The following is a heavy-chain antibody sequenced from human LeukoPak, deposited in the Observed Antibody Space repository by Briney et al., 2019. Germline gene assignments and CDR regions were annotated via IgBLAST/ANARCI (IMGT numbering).Heavy chain of an antibody. J-gene: IGHJ4*02. CDR2: INPKNGDI. V-gene: IGHV1-2*02. D-gene: IGHD2-15*01. Sequence: ASVKVSCKTSGYIFTDYYLHWVRQAPGQGLEWMGWINPKNGDIDYAQKFQGRVTLTRDTSITTAYMEMSSLSSDDTAVHYCVRVSLSPLLPIDYWGQGTLVTVSS. CDR3: VRVSLSPLLPIDY. CDR1: GYIFTDYY.